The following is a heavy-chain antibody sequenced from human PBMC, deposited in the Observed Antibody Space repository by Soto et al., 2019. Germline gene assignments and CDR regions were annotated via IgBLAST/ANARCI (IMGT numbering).Heavy chain of an antibody. V-gene: IGHV4-30-2*01. CDR1: GGSISSRGYS. Sequence: PSETLSLTCAVSGGSISSRGYSWSWIRQPPGKGLEWIGYIYHSGSTYYNPSLKSRVTISVDRSKNQFSLKLSSVTAADTAVYYCARRYGYSFDYWGQGTLVTVSS. CDR2: IYHSGST. D-gene: IGHD1-1*01. CDR3: ARRYGYSFDY. J-gene: IGHJ4*02.